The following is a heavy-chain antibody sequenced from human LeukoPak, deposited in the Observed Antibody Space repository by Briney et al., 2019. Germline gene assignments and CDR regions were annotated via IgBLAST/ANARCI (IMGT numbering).Heavy chain of an antibody. D-gene: IGHD1-26*01. CDR3: ARGTAFSGRNFGT. CDR2: IIPIFGTA. V-gene: IGHV1-69*01. J-gene: IGHJ5*02. Sequence: SVKVSCKASGGIFSSYDISWVRQAPGQGLEWMGGIIPIFGTANYAQKFQGRVTITADESTSTAYMELSIRRSEDRAIYYFARGTAFSGRNFGTWGQGTLVTVYS. CDR1: GGIFSSYD.